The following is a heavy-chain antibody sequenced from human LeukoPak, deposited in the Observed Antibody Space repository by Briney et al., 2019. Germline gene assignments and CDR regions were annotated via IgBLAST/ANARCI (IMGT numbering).Heavy chain of an antibody. Sequence: SETLSLTCAVYGGSFSGYYCSWIRQPPGKGLEWIGEINHSGSTNYNPSLKSRLNMSVDTSKNQISLKLSSVTAADTAVYYCAMGEYSSSWYYFDYWGQGTPVTVSS. CDR1: GGSFSGYY. CDR3: AMGEYSSSWYYFDY. V-gene: IGHV4-34*01. CDR2: INHSGST. J-gene: IGHJ4*02. D-gene: IGHD6-13*01.